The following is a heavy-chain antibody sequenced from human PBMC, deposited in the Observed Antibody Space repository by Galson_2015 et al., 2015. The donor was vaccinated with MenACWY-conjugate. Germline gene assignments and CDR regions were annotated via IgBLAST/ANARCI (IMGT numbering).Heavy chain of an antibody. CDR3: AKHRHYSSDYFEN. Sequence: SLRLSCAASGLTFSTYAMSWVRQAPGKGLEWVSVISGSGDSTYGSDSVKGRFTISRDNTKNTVYLQMNSLRAEDTSVYYSAKHRHYSSDYFENWGQGTLVTVSS. CDR1: GLTFSTYA. J-gene: IGHJ4*02. CDR2: ISGSGDST. V-gene: IGHV3-23*01. D-gene: IGHD6-19*01.